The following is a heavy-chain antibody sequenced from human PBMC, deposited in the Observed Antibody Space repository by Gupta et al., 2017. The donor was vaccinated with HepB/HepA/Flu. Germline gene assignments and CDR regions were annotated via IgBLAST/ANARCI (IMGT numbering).Heavy chain of an antibody. CDR2: SSVGGGST. V-gene: IGHV3-23*01. D-gene: IGHD6-19*01. CDR3: AILARYSSGWHDY. J-gene: IGHJ4*02. Sequence: EVQLLASGGGLVQPGVSLRLPCAASGFTFSGYAVSWVRQAPGKGLEWGSTSSVGGGSTYYADSVKGRFTSSRDNAKNTLHLQKISLRPEDTAVYYCAILARYSSGWHDYWGQGTLVTVSS. CDR1: GFTFSGYA.